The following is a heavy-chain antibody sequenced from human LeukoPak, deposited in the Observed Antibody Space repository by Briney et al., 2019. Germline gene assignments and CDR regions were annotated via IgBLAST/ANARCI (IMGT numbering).Heavy chain of an antibody. J-gene: IGHJ4*02. Sequence: GASVKVSCKASGYTFTSYGISWVRQAPGQGLEWMGWISAYNGNTNYAQKLQGRVTMTTDTSTSTAYMELRSLRSGDRAVYYCARDLGYSSSSGGYFDYWGQGTLVTVSS. V-gene: IGHV1-18*01. CDR3: ARDLGYSSSSGGYFDY. CDR2: ISAYNGNT. CDR1: GYTFTSYG. D-gene: IGHD6-6*01.